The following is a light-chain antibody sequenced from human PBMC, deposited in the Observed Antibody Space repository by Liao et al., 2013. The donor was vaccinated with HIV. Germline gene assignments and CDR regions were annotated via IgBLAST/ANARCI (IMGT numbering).Light chain of an antibody. CDR3: QAWDRNTAI. CDR1: KLGDKY. J-gene: IGLJ2*01. CDR2: QDS. V-gene: IGLV3-1*01. Sequence: SYELTQPPSVAVSPGQTASITCSGDKLGDKYTCWYQQKPGQSPVLVMYQDSKRPSGIPERFSGSNSGNTATLTISGTQAMDEADYYCQAWDRNTAIFGGGTKLTVL.